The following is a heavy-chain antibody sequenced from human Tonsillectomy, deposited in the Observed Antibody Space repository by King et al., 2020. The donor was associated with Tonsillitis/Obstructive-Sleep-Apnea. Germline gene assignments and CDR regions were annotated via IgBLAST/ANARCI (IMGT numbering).Heavy chain of an antibody. CDR1: GFTFSSSW. Sequence: VQLVESGGGLVQPGGSLRLSCALSGFTFSSSWMSWVRQAPGKGLEWVANIKEDGSEEYYIESVKGRFTISRDNAKNSLYLHMNSLRAEDTAVYYCAGDVGSHWGQGTLVTVSS. CDR3: AGDVGSH. J-gene: IGHJ4*02. V-gene: IGHV3-7*01. D-gene: IGHD2-15*01. CDR2: IKEDGSEE.